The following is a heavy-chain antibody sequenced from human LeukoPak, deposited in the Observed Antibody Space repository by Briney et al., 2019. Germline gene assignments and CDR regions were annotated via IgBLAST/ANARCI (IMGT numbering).Heavy chain of an antibody. Sequence: GGSLRLSCAASGFAFNNYAMSWVRQAPGKGLEWASAISGSGGSTNYADSVKGRFTISRDNSKNTLYLQMNSLRAEDTAVYYCAKSAGFCSGGSCYPAKYYFDYWGQGTLVTVSS. CDR3: AKSAGFCSGGSCYPAKYYFDY. J-gene: IGHJ4*02. V-gene: IGHV3-23*01. D-gene: IGHD2-15*01. CDR2: ISGSGGST. CDR1: GFAFNNYA.